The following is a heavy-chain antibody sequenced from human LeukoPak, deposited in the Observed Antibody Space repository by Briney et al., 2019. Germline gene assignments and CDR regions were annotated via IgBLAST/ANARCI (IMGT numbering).Heavy chain of an antibody. CDR2: ISGSGGST. D-gene: IGHD2-15*01. J-gene: IGHJ4*01. V-gene: IGHV3-23*01. Sequence: GGSLRLSCAASGFTFSSYAMSWVRQAPGKGLEWVSAISGSGGSTYDADSVNGRFTISRDNSKNTLYLQMNRLRVEDTAIYYCARTGGGSGYWGQEPWSPSP. CDR3: ARTGGGSGY. CDR1: GFTFSSYA.